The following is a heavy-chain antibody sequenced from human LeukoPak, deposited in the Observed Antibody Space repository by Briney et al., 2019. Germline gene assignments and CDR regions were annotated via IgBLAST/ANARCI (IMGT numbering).Heavy chain of an antibody. V-gene: IGHV4-34*01. CDR3: AGTITYYDILTGYSVAETSFDY. Sequence: SETLSLTCAVYGGSFSGYYWSWIRQPPGKGLEWIGEINHSGSTNYNPSLKSRVTITVDTSKNQFSLKLSSVTAADTAVYYCAGTITYYDILTGYSVAETSFDYWGQGTLVTVSS. J-gene: IGHJ4*02. CDR1: GGSFSGYY. CDR2: INHSGST. D-gene: IGHD3-9*01.